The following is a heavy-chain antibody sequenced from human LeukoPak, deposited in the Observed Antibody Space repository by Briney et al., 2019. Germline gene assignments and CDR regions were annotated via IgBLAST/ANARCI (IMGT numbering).Heavy chain of an antibody. J-gene: IGHJ4*02. V-gene: IGHV4-4*07. Sequence: SETLSLTSTVSRPSISSHYWSWIRHPAGKGLEWIGRLYTSGSTKYNPSLKSRVSMSVDTSKNEFSLKLSSVIAADTAVYFCATGESLDYWGQGTLITVSS. D-gene: IGHD1-14*01. CDR2: LYTSGST. CDR1: RPSISSHY. CDR3: ATGESLDY.